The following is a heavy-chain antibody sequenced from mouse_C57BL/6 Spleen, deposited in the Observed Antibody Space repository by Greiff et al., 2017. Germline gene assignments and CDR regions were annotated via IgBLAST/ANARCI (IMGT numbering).Heavy chain of an antibody. J-gene: IGHJ2*01. D-gene: IGHD2-3*01. CDR2: IYPGSGNT. V-gene: IGHV1-66*01. CDR3: ARGDGYYLDY. Sequence: VQLQQSGPELVKPGASVKISCKASGYSFTSYYVHWVKQRPGQGLEWIGWIYPGSGNTKYNEKFKGKATLTADTSSSTAYMQLSSLTSEDSAVYYGARGDGYYLDYWGQGTTLTVSS. CDR1: GYSFTSYY.